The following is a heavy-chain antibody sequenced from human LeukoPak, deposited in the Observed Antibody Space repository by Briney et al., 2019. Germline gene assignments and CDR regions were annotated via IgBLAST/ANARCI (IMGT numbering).Heavy chain of an antibody. CDR3: TTYYDSGPSKD. Sequence: GGSLRLSCAASGSTFSTYAMNWVRQAPGMGLEWVSAITGSGGSTYYADSVKGRFTISRDNTKNSLYLQMNSLRAEDTAMYYCTTYYDSGPSKDWGQGTLVTVSS. V-gene: IGHV3-23*01. CDR1: GSTFSTYA. J-gene: IGHJ4*02. D-gene: IGHD3-22*01. CDR2: ITGSGGST.